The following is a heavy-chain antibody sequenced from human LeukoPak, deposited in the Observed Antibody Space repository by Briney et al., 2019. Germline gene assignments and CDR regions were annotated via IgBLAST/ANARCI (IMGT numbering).Heavy chain of an antibody. V-gene: IGHV4-30-4*08. CDR3: ARVSPYYDFWSGYGDY. CDR2: IYYSGST. D-gene: IGHD3-3*01. Sequence: SQTLSLTCTVSGGSISSGDYYWSWIRQPPGKGLEWNGYIYYSGSTYYNPSLKSRVTISVDTSKNQFSLKLSSVTAADTAVYYCARVSPYYDFWSGYGDYWGQGTLVTVSS. CDR1: GGSISSGDYY. J-gene: IGHJ4*02.